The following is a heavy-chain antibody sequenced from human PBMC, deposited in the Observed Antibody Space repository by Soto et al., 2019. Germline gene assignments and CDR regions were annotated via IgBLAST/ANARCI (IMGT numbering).Heavy chain of an antibody. CDR3: ARTEMVVIAAAFESFVI. CDR1: GYTFTGYY. Sequence: ASVNVSCKASGYTFTGYYLHWVRQAPGQDLEWMGWINPNSGMTNSAQKFQGRVTMTRDTSITTAYMELSRLNSDDTAVYYCARTEMVVIAAAFESFVIWGPATMVTV. D-gene: IGHD6-13*01. J-gene: IGHJ3*02. V-gene: IGHV1-2*02. CDR2: INPNSGMT.